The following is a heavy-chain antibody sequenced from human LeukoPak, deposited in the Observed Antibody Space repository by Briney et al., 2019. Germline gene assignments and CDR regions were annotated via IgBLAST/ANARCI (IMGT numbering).Heavy chain of an antibody. Sequence: GRSLRLSCAASGFTFSSYGMHWVRQAPGKGLEWVAVIWYDGSNKYYADSVKGRFTISRDNSKNTLYLQMNSLRAEDTAVYYCAKGDAYGDYPYPDAFDIWGQGTMVTVSS. J-gene: IGHJ3*02. CDR2: IWYDGSNK. D-gene: IGHD4-17*01. CDR3: AKGDAYGDYPYPDAFDI. CDR1: GFTFSSYG. V-gene: IGHV3-33*06.